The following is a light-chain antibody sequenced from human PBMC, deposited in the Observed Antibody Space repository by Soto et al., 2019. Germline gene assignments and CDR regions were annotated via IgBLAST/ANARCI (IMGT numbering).Light chain of an antibody. J-gene: IGLJ1*01. Sequence: QSALTQPASGSGSPGQSIAISCTGTSSDVGGYDYVSWYQQHPGKAPKLMIYDVSNRPSGVSNRFSGSKSDNTASLTISGLQVENEDNYYGSSYKSSSTYVFGTGTKVTV. V-gene: IGLV2-14*01. CDR2: DVS. CDR3: SSYKSSSTYV. CDR1: SSDVGGYDY.